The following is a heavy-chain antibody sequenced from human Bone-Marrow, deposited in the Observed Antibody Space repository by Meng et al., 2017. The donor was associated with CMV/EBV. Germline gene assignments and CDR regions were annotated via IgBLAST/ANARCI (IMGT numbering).Heavy chain of an antibody. CDR1: GGSISSYY. CDR2: IYYSGST. J-gene: IGHJ2*01. D-gene: IGHD1-26*01. Sequence: SETLSLTCTVSGGSISSYYWSWIRQPPGKGLEWIGYIYYSGSTNYNPSLKSRVTISVDTSKNQFSLNLSSVTAADTAVYYCARVGATNWYFDLWGRGTRVTVSS. V-gene: IGHV4-59*08. CDR3: ARVGATNWYFDL.